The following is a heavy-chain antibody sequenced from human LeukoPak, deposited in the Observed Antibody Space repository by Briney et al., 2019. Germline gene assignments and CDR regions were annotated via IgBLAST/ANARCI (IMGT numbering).Heavy chain of an antibody. Sequence: PGGSLRLSCAASGFTFSDYYMSWLRQAPGKGLECVLYISSSGNTTYHADSVKGRFTISRDNAKNSLYLQMSSLRAEDTAVYYCARDGGSSWYFDYWGQGTLVTVSS. V-gene: IGHV3-11*04. D-gene: IGHD6-13*01. CDR3: ARDGGSSWYFDY. CDR1: GFTFSDYY. CDR2: ISSSGNTT. J-gene: IGHJ4*02.